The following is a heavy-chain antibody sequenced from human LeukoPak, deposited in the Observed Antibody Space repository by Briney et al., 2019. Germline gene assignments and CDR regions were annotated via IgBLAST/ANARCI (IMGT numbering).Heavy chain of an antibody. D-gene: IGHD1-26*01. V-gene: IGHV3-73*01. Sequence: PGGSLRLSCAPSGLSLSGSAMHWVRQASGKGLEWVGRIKDKVNNYATAYAASVKGRFTISRDDSKNTAYLQMNSLKTDDTAVYYCTRLDSGSFRFDYWGQGSLVTVSS. CDR1: GLSLSGSA. CDR2: IKDKVNNYAT. CDR3: TRLDSGSFRFDY. J-gene: IGHJ4*02.